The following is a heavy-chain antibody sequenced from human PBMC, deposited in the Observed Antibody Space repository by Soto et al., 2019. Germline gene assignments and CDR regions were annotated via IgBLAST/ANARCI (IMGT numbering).Heavy chain of an antibody. D-gene: IGHD3-10*01. CDR1: GGSISSGGYY. V-gene: IGHV4-31*03. J-gene: IGHJ5*02. Sequence: PSETLSLTCTVSGGSISSGGYYWSWIRQHPGKGLEWIGYIYYSRSTYYNPSLKSRVTISVDTSKNQFSLKLSSVTAADTAVYYCARAISSIWDYYGSGSYKGRFDPWGQGTLVTVSS. CDR2: IYYSRST. CDR3: ARAISSIWDYYGSGSYKGRFDP.